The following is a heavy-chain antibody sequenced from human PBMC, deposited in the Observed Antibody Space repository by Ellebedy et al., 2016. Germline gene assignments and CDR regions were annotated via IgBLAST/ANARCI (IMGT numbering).Heavy chain of an antibody. V-gene: IGHV3-15*01. CDR1: GFTFRNDW. D-gene: IGHD3-16*02. Sequence: GGSLRLSCAASGFTFRNDWMSWVRQAPGKGLEWVGRIKSKIDGGTTDYAAPVKGRVTISRDDSKNTLYLHMSSLKTEDTAVYYCTTVPTYYDYRWGSYRYDYFDYWGQGTLVTVSS. CDR2: IKSKIDGGTT. J-gene: IGHJ4*02. CDR3: TTVPTYYDYRWGSYRYDYFDY.